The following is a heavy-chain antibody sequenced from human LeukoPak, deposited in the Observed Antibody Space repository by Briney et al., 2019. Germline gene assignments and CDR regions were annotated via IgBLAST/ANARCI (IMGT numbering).Heavy chain of an antibody. D-gene: IGHD6-13*01. J-gene: IGHJ4*02. CDR3: ARASSLIDASYSSSWYFDY. V-gene: IGHV4-31*03. CDR1: GGSISSGGYY. Sequence: PSQTLSLTCTVSGGSISSGGYYWSWIRQHPGKGLEWIGYIYYSGSTYYNPSLKSRVTISVDTSKNQFSLKLSSVTAADTAVYYCARASSLIDASYSSSWYFDYWGQGTLVTVSS. CDR2: IYYSGST.